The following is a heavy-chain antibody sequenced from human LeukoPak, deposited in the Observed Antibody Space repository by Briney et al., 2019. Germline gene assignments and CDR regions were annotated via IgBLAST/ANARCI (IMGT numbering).Heavy chain of an antibody. Sequence: ASVKVSCKASGYTFTSYGLSWVRQAPGQGLEWMGWISAYNGNTNYAQQLQGRVTMTTDTSTSTAYMELRSLRSDDTAVYYCARDRVSYYYDSSGYQTLAYFDYWGRGTLVTVSS. CDR3: ARDRVSYYYDSSGYQTLAYFDY. CDR1: GYTFTSYG. D-gene: IGHD3-22*01. J-gene: IGHJ4*02. V-gene: IGHV1-18*01. CDR2: ISAYNGNT.